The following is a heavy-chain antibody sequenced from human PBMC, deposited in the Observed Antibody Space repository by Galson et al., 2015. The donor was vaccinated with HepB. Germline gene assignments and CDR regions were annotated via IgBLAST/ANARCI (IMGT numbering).Heavy chain of an antibody. J-gene: IGHJ4*02. CDR3: ARDRPGSGNYNNSFDY. CDR1: GGSISSYY. CDR2: IYYSGST. V-gene: IGHV4-59*01. D-gene: IGHD1-26*01. Sequence: ETLSLTYTVSGGSISSYYWSWIRQPPGKGLEWIGYIYYSGSTNYNPSLKSRVTISLDTSNNQFSLKLTSVTAADTAIYYCARDRPGSGNYNNSFDYWGQGTLVTVSS.